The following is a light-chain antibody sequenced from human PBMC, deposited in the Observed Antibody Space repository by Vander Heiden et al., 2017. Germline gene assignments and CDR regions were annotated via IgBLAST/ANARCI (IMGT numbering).Light chain of an antibody. V-gene: IGLV2-14*03. CDR1: SSDIGGYNF. CDR3: SSYRSGRNYV. CDR2: DVS. J-gene: IGLJ1*01. Sequence: QSALTQPAPVSGSPGQSITISCTGASSDIGGYNFVSWYQQHPGKAPKLMIYDVSNRPSGVSNRFSGSKSGNTATLTISGLQAEDEADYYCSSYRSGRNYVFGTGTKVTVL.